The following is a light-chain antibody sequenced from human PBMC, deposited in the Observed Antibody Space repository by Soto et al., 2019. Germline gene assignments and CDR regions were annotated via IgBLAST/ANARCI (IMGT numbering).Light chain of an antibody. CDR1: SGHSSYA. CDR3: QTWDTGARVV. J-gene: IGLJ2*01. CDR2: LSSDGSH. V-gene: IGLV4-69*01. Sequence: QLVLTQSPSASASLGASVKLTCTLSSGHSSYAIAWHQQQPEKGPRYLMKLSSDGSHSKGAGIPDRFSGSRSGAERYLTISGLQSEDEADYYCQTWDTGARVVFGGGTKLTVL.